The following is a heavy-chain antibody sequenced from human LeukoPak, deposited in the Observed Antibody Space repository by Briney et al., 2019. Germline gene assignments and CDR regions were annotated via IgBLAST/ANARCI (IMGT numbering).Heavy chain of an antibody. CDR1: GYTLTELS. CDR3: ATGASSIEYFQH. Sequence: ASVKVSCKVSGYTLTELSMHWVRQAPGKGLEWMGGFDPEDGETIYAQKFQGRVTMTEDTSTDTAYMELSSLRSEDTAVYYCATGASSIEYFQHWARAPWSPSPQ. V-gene: IGHV1-24*01. D-gene: IGHD6-13*01. CDR2: FDPEDGET. J-gene: IGHJ1*01.